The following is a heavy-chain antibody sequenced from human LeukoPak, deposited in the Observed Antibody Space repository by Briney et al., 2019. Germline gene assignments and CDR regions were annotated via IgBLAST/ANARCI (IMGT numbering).Heavy chain of an antibody. CDR3: ARGLYGMDV. Sequence: PGGSLRLSCAASGFSFSSYWISCVRQVPGKGLEWVAHINEDGSVKNYADSVKGRFTISSDNSRNSLYLQMNSLRAEDTAVYFCARGLYGMDVWGQGTTVTVSS. V-gene: IGHV3-7*05. J-gene: IGHJ6*02. CDR2: INEDGSVK. CDR1: GFSFSSYW.